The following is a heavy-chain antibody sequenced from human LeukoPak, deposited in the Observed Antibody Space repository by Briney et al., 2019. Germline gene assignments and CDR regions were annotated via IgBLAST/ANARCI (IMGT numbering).Heavy chain of an antibody. CDR2: ISASGVTT. CDR1: GFTFSNYA. D-gene: IGHD2-2*01. Sequence: PGGSLRLSCAASGFTFSNYAMNWVRQAPGKGLEWVSGISASGVTTYYADSVKGRFTISRDNSKNTLYLQMNSLRAEDTAVYYCARSLVPAATYYFDYWGQGTLVTVSS. CDR3: ARSLVPAATYYFDY. J-gene: IGHJ4*02. V-gene: IGHV3-23*01.